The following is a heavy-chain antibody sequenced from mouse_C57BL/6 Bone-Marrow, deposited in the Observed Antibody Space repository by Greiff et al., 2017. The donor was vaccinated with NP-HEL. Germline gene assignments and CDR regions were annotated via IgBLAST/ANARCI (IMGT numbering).Heavy chain of an antibody. Sequence: QVQLQQSGPGLVQPSQSLSITCTVSGFSLTSYGVHWVRQSPGKGLEWLGVIWSGGSTDYNAAFISRLSISKDNSKSLVFFKMNSLQADDTAIYYCARGSYSNVFAYWGQGTLVTVSA. D-gene: IGHD2-5*01. CDR1: GFSLTSYG. CDR2: IWSGGST. CDR3: ARGSYSNVFAY. J-gene: IGHJ3*01. V-gene: IGHV2-2*01.